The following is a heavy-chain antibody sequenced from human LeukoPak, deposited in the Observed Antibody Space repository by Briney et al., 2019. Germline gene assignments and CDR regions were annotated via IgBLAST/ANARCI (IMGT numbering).Heavy chain of an antibody. D-gene: IGHD3-22*01. J-gene: IGHJ4*02. Sequence: PGGSLRLSCAASGFTFSDYYMSWTRQAPGKGLEWVSYISNSGSTIYYADSVKGRFTISRDNAKNSLYLQMNSLRAEDTAVYYCARDLEGGLWYYYDRSGHLDYWGQGTLVTVSS. V-gene: IGHV3-11*01. CDR1: GFTFSDYY. CDR2: ISNSGSTI. CDR3: ARDLEGGLWYYYDRSGHLDY.